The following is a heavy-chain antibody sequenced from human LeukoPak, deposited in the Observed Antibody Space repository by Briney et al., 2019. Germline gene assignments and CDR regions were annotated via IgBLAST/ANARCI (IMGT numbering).Heavy chain of an antibody. CDR1: GDTLTELS. V-gene: IGHV1-2*02. Sequence: ASGKVSCKVSGDTLTELSMHWVRQAPGQGLEWMGWINPNSGGTNYAQKFQGRVTMTRDTSISTAYRELSSLRSEDTAVYYCARDDHLAKNTMIQGYWGQGTLVSVSS. CDR3: ARDDHLAKNTMIQGY. D-gene: IGHD3-22*01. CDR2: INPNSGGT. J-gene: IGHJ4*02.